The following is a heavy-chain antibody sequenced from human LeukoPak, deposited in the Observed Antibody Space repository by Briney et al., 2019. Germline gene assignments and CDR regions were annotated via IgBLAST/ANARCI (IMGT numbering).Heavy chain of an antibody. J-gene: IGHJ4*02. CDR3: ARVSGQIITAGVSPSYIDY. CDR1: GYSISSGYY. D-gene: IGHD6-13*01. CDR2: SCHSGST. Sequence: PSESLCLTCTVSGYSISSGYYCGWLRQPPGRRLGGFGSSCHSGSTYYNASVKGRFTISGDTSKNQFSLKLNSVTAADTAGYYCARVSGQIITAGVSPSYIDYWGQGTLVTVSS. V-gene: IGHV4-38-2*02.